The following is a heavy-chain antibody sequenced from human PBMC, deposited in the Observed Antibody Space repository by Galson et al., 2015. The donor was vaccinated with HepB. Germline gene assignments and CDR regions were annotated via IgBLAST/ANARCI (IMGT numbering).Heavy chain of an antibody. CDR3: AKVETEYGSSSAQYNWFDP. Sequence: SLRLSCAASGFTFSSQGMHWVRQAPGKGLEWVAVISYDGSNKYYADSVKGRFTIPRDNSKNTLYLQMNSLRAEDTAVYYCAKVETEYGSSSAQYNWFDPWGQGTLVTVSS. V-gene: IGHV3-30*18. CDR2: ISYDGSNK. CDR1: GFTFSSQG. J-gene: IGHJ5*02. D-gene: IGHD6-6*01.